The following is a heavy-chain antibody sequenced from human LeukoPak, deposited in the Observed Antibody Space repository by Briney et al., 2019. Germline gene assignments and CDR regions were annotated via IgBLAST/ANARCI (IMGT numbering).Heavy chain of an antibody. J-gene: IGHJ5*02. D-gene: IGHD5-18*01. CDR1: GYSFTSYW. Sequence: GESLQISCKGSGYSFTSYWIGWVRQLPGKGLEWMGIIYPGDSDTRYSPSFQGQVTISADKSISTAYLQWSSLKASDTAMYYCANIQLWSDYNWFDPWGQGTLVTVSS. CDR3: ANIQLWSDYNWFDP. CDR2: IYPGDSDT. V-gene: IGHV5-51*01.